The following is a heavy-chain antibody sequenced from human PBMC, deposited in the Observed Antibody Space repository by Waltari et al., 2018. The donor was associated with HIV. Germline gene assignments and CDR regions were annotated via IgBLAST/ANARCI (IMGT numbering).Heavy chain of an antibody. CDR1: GFSLTSSS. Sequence: EEQLLQSGGTFVQPGKSLRLPCVASGFSLTSSSVTLVRQAPGKGLEWVSYMVTSATARSYADSVKARFTVFADKAKQSVYLQISNLQDEDSAMYYCARGLSYFDGKPLPWYFDVWGRGSRVIVAS. CDR3: ARGLSYFDGKPLPWYFDV. J-gene: IGHJ2*01. CDR2: MVTSATAR. V-gene: IGHV3-48*02. D-gene: IGHD3-10*01.